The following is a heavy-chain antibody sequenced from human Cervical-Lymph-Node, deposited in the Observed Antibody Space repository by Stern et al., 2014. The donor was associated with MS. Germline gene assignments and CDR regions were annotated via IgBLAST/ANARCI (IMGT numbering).Heavy chain of an antibody. D-gene: IGHD4-23*01. CDR3: AREGVATPIHLKAFDL. V-gene: IGHV1-46*01. CDR2: VTLNDGTT. J-gene: IGHJ3*01. Sequence: QMQLVESGAEVKKPGASVKLSCKASGFTFSTYHMHWVRQAPGQGLAWVALVTLNDGTTDYAQEFQGRITMTRDTSTSTLYMELSSLRSEDTALYYCAREGVATPIHLKAFDLWGQGTMITVSS. CDR1: GFTFSTYH.